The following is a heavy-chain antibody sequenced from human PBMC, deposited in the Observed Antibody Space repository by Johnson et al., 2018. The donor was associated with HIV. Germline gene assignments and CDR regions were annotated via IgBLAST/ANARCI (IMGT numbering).Heavy chain of an antibody. CDR3: ARDATPWGGAYVGYAFDL. Sequence: QVQLAESGGGLVKPGGSLRLSCAASGFTFSAYYMSWIRQAPGKGLECLAYISSSGSSVYYTDYVKGRFNISLDNTKNSLHLQINSLRAEDTAVYYCARDATPWGGAYVGYAFDLWGQGTMVAVSS. D-gene: IGHD4-17*01. V-gene: IGHV3-11*04. CDR2: ISSSGSSV. CDR1: GFTFSAYY. J-gene: IGHJ3*01.